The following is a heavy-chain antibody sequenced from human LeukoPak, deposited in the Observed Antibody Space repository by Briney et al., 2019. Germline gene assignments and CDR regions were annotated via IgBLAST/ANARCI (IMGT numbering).Heavy chain of an antibody. CDR2: IYYSGST. CDR3: ARDLDWNDEDYYYGMDV. Sequence: SETLSLTCTVSGGSVSSGSSYWSWIRQPPGKGLEWIVYIYYSGSTNYNPSLKSRVTISVDTSKNQFSLKLSSVTAADTAVYYCARDLDWNDEDYYYGMDVWGQGTTVTVSS. J-gene: IGHJ6*02. D-gene: IGHD1-1*01. V-gene: IGHV4-61*01. CDR1: GGSVSSGSSY.